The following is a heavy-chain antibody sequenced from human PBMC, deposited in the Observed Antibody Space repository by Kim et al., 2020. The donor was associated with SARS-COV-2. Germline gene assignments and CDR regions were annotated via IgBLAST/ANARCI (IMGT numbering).Heavy chain of an antibody. CDR2: ISGTGETT. J-gene: IGHJ4*02. CDR1: GFTFSNYA. CDR3: AKDLPESIIVVPAAIWGYFDQ. V-gene: IGHV3-23*01. D-gene: IGHD2-2*02. Sequence: GGSLRLSCAASGFTFSNYAVSWVRQAPGKGLEWVSGISGTGETTYYADSVKGRFTISRDNSKNTLHLQMNSLRGEDTARYYCAKDLPESIIVVPAAIWGYFDQWGQGPLVTVSS.